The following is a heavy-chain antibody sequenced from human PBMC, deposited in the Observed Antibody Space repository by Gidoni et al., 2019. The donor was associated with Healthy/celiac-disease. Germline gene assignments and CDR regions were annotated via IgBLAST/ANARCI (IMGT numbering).Heavy chain of an antibody. CDR3: ARHYSSSWYRVGWYFDL. J-gene: IGHJ2*01. Sequence: LQLQESGPGLVKPSETLSLTCTAFGGSISSRRYYWGWIRQPPGKGLEWIGGIYYSGSIYYNPSLKSRVTISVDTSKNQFSLKLSSVTAADTAVYYCARHYSSSWYRVGWYFDLWGRGTLVTVSS. CDR2: IYYSGSI. CDR1: GGSISSRRYY. D-gene: IGHD6-13*01. V-gene: IGHV4-39*01.